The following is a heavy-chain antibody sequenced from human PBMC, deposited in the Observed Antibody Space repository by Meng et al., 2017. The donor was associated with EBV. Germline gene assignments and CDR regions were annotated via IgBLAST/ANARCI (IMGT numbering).Heavy chain of an antibody. CDR2: IKHSGST. D-gene: IGHD1-26*01. CDR1: XGSFSGYY. J-gene: IGHJ5*02. V-gene: IGHV4-34*01. CDR3: ARGGGNRGGIVGATYRLNWFDP. Sequence: QVQLQQWGAGLLKPSXXXXLAXXVXXGSFSGYYWSWIRQTPGKGLEWIGEIKHSGSTNYNPSLKSRVTISVDTSKNQFSLKLSSVTAADTAVYYCARGGGNRGGIVGATYRLNWFDPWGQGTLVTVSS.